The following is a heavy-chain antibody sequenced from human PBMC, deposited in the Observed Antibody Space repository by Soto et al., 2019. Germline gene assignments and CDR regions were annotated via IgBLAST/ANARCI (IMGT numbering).Heavy chain of an antibody. CDR1: GFTLGNYL. Sequence: EVQLVESGGGLVQSGGSLRLSCAASGFTLGNYLMHWVRQAPGKGLVWVSRINDYGTTINYAESVEGRFIISRDDAKSEVYLQMNNLRAEDSAVYYCARGGLEPFDYWGQGALVTVSS. CDR2: INDYGTTI. J-gene: IGHJ4*02. D-gene: IGHD1-1*01. V-gene: IGHV3-74*01. CDR3: ARGGLEPFDY.